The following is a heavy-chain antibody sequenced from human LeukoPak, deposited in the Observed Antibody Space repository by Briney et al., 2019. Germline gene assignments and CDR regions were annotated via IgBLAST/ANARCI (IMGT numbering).Heavy chain of an antibody. CDR1: GGSISSYY. CDR3: ARGSGGSPRGYFDY. D-gene: IGHD1-26*01. J-gene: IGHJ4*02. CDR2: IYYSGST. Sequence: KPSETLSLTCTVSGGSISSYYWSWIRQPPGKGLEWIGYIYYSGSTNYNPSLKSRVTISVDTSKNQFSLKLSSVTAADTAVYYCARGSGGSPRGYFDYWGQGTLVTVSS. V-gene: IGHV4-59*01.